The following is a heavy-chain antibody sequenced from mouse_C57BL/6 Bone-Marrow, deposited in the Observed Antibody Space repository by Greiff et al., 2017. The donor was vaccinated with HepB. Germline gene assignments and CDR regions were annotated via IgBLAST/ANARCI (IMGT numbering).Heavy chain of an antibody. Sequence: VKLQQPGAELVKPGASVKLSCKASGYTFTSYWIHWVKQRPGRGLEWIGRIDPNSGGTRYNEKFKSKATLTVDKPSSTAYMQLSSLTSEDSAVYYCARNYGSSYGWGMDYWGQGTSVTVSS. J-gene: IGHJ4*01. CDR3: ARNYGSSYGWGMDY. V-gene: IGHV1-72*01. CDR1: GYTFTSYW. D-gene: IGHD1-1*01. CDR2: IDPNSGGT.